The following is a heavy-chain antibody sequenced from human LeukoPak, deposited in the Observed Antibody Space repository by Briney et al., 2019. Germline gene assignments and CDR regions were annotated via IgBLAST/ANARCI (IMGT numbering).Heavy chain of an antibody. Sequence: GGSLRPSCAASGFTFSSYAMSWVRQAPGKGLEWVSAIGSSGGSTYYADSVKGRFTISRDNSKNTLYLQMNSLRAEDTAVYYCAKHSIHGYDFDYWGQGTPVTVSS. V-gene: IGHV3-23*01. J-gene: IGHJ4*02. CDR3: AKHSIHGYDFDY. D-gene: IGHD5-18*01. CDR2: IGSSGGST. CDR1: GFTFSSYA.